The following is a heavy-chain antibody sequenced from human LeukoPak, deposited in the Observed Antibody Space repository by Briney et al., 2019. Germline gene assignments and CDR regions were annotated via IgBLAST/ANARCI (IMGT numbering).Heavy chain of an antibody. CDR1: GYTFTGYY. Sequence: ASVKVSCKASGYTFTGYYMHWVRQAPGQGLEWMGWINPNSGGTNYAQKFQGRVTMTRDTSISTAYMELSRLRSDDTAVYYCARESVAARSDEPLGYWGQGTLVTVSS. CDR3: ARESVAARSDEPLGY. CDR2: INPNSGGT. D-gene: IGHD6-6*01. V-gene: IGHV1-2*02. J-gene: IGHJ4*02.